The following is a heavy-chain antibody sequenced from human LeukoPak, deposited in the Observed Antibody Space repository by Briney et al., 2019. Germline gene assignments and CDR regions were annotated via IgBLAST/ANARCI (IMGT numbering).Heavy chain of an antibody. J-gene: IGHJ4*02. CDR1: GFTFSSYN. Sequence: PGGSLRLSCAASGFTFSSYNMNWVRQAPGKALEWVSVIYSGGTTFYADSVKGRFTISRDSSKNTLFLQMNGLRAEETAVYYCVRASSIGAAGLFDFWGQGTPVTVSS. V-gene: IGHV3-53*01. D-gene: IGHD6-13*01. CDR3: VRASSIGAAGLFDF. CDR2: IYSGGTT.